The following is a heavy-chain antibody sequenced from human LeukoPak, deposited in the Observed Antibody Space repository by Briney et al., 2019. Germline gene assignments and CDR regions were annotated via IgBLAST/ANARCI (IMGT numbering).Heavy chain of an antibody. D-gene: IGHD3-10*01. Sequence: PSETLSLTCAVYGGSFSGYYWSWIRQPPGKGLEWIGEINHSGSTNYNPSLKSRVTISVDTSKNQFSLKLSSVTAADTAVYYCARQPIRGGVDYWGQGTLVTVSS. CDR2: INHSGST. CDR3: ARQPIRGGVDY. CDR1: GGSFSGYY. V-gene: IGHV4-34*01. J-gene: IGHJ4*02.